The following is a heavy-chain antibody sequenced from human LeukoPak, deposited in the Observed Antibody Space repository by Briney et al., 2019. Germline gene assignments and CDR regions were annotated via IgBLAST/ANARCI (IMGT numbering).Heavy chain of an antibody. CDR3: ARLSKGRYYDYSFDH. CDR2: TYYTGST. CDR1: GGSVSSYEYY. J-gene: IGHJ4*02. Sequence: SETLSLTCTVSGGSVSSYEYYWGWIRQPPGKGLEWIGNTYYTGSTYYNPSLRSRVTMSVDTSKNQFSLKMSSVTAADTAVYYCARLSKGRYYDYSFDHCGQGTGVTVSS. V-gene: IGHV4-39*01. D-gene: IGHD3-9*01.